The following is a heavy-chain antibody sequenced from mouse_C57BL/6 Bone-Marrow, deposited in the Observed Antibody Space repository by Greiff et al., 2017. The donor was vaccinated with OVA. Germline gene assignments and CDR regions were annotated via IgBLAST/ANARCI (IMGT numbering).Heavy chain of an antibody. CDR2: INPNNGGT. CDR3: ARDYYGSSPLDY. V-gene: IGHV1-18*01. D-gene: IGHD1-1*01. CDR1: GYTFTDYN. Sequence: EVQLVESGPELVKPGASVKIPCKASGYTFTDYNMDWVKQSHGKSLEWIGDINPNNGGTIYNQKFKGKATLTVDKSSSTAYMELRSLTSEDTAVYDCARDYYGSSPLDYWGQGTTLTVSS. J-gene: IGHJ2*01.